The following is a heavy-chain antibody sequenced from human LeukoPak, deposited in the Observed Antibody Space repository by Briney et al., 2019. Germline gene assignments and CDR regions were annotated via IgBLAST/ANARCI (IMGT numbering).Heavy chain of an antibody. V-gene: IGHV3-48*02. D-gene: IGHD2-21*01. Sequence: GGSLRLSCAASAFTFSSYSMNCVRQAPGKGLEWVSYISSSSSTKYYADSVKGRFTISRDNAKNSLYLQMDSLSDEDTAVYYCARDNSWYFDYWGQGTLVTVSS. CDR3: ARDNSWYFDY. J-gene: IGHJ4*02. CDR2: ISSSSSTK. CDR1: AFTFSSYS.